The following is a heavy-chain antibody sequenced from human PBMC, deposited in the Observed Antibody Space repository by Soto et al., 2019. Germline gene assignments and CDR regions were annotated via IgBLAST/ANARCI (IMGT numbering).Heavy chain of an antibody. CDR2: IYGGGST. V-gene: IGHV3-53*02. Sequence: EVQLVETGGGLVQPGGSLRLSCAVSGFTVNNNYMSWVRQAPGKGLEWVSVIYGGGSTYYADSVRGRFTVSRENSKNTVYLQMDSLRVEDTAVYYCAREPWDGAPRPVDYWGQGTLVTVSS. D-gene: IGHD6-6*01. CDR1: GFTVNNNY. CDR3: AREPWDGAPRPVDY. J-gene: IGHJ4*02.